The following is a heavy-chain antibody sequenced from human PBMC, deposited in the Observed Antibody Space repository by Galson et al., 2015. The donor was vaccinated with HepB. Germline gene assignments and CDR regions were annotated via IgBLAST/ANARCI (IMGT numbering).Heavy chain of an antibody. D-gene: IGHD5-18*01. CDR3: ARDGDVDTAMVTPELGY. Sequence: SLRLSCAASGFTFSSYGMHWVRQAPGKGLEWVAVISYDGSNKHYADSAKGRFTISRGNSKNTLYLQMNSLRAEDTAVYYCARDGDVDTAMVTPELGYWGQGTLVTVSS. V-gene: IGHV3-30*03. CDR1: GFTFSSYG. CDR2: ISYDGSNK. J-gene: IGHJ4*02.